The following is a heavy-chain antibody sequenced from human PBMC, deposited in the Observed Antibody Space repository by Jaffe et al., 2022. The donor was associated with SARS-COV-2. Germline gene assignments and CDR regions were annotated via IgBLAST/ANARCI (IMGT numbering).Heavy chain of an antibody. CDR3: ARGLPGIY. Sequence: QVQLVQSGAEVKKPGASMKVSCKASGYTFTSYAIHWVRQAPGQRLEWMGWINAGNGDTRYSQNFQGRVTITRDTSATTAYMELNSLRSEDTAVYYCARGLPGIYWGQGTPVAVSS. J-gene: IGHJ4*02. CDR1: GYTFTSYA. CDR2: INAGNGDT. V-gene: IGHV1-3*01. D-gene: IGHD3-10*01.